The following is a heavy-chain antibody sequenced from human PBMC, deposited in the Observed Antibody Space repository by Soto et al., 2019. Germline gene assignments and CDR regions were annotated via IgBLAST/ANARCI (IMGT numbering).Heavy chain of an antibody. D-gene: IGHD3-22*01. J-gene: IGHJ6*02. Sequence: EVQLVESGGGLVQPGGSLRLSCAAAGFTFNSYGLSWVRQAPGKGLEWVSAISASGGSRYYADSVKGRFTISRDNSKNTLFLQMNSLSAEDTAVYYCARRYYYDGSGPYGMDVWGQGTTVTVSS. CDR3: ARRYYYDGSGPYGMDV. CDR1: GFTFNSYG. V-gene: IGHV3-23*04. CDR2: ISASGGSR.